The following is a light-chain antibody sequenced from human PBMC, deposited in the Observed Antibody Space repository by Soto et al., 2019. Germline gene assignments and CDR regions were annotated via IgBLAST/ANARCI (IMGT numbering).Light chain of an antibody. CDR1: SSDVESYTL. CDR3: CSSAGSSTLVA. Sequence: QSALTQPASVSGSPGQSITISCTGTSSDVESYTLVSWYQQHPGKAPKLMIYEGSKRPSGVSNRFSGSESGNTASLTISGLQAEDEADYYCCSSAGSSTLVAFGGGTKVTVL. V-gene: IGLV2-23*03. CDR2: EGS. J-gene: IGLJ2*01.